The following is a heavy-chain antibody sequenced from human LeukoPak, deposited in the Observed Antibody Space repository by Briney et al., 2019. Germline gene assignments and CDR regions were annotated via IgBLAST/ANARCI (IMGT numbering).Heavy chain of an antibody. CDR2: ISYDGSNK. CDR3: ARNRRCNY. Sequence: GGSLRLSCAASGFTFSSYGMHWVRQAPGKGLEWVAVISYDGSNKYYADSVKGRFTISRDNAKNLLYLQMNSLRAEDTAVYYCARNRRCNYWGQGTLVTVSS. V-gene: IGHV3-30*03. J-gene: IGHJ4*02. D-gene: IGHD2-8*01. CDR1: GFTFSSYG.